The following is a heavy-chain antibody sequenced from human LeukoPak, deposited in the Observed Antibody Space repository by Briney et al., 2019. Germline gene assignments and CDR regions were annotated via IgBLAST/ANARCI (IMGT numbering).Heavy chain of an antibody. CDR1: GYTLTELS. Sequence: ASVKVSCTVSGYTLTELSMHWVRQAPGKGLEWMGGFDPEDGETIYAQKFQGRVTMTEDTSTDTAYMELSSLRSEDTAVYYCATAPYYYDSSGYSEYFDYWGQGTLVTVSS. V-gene: IGHV1-24*01. D-gene: IGHD3-22*01. CDR2: FDPEDGET. CDR3: ATAPYYYDSSGYSEYFDY. J-gene: IGHJ4*02.